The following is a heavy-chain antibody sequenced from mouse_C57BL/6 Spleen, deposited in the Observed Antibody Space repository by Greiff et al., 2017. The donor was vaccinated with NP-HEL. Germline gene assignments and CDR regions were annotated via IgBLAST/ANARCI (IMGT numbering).Heavy chain of an antibody. CDR1: GYAFSSYW. D-gene: IGHD1-1*01. J-gene: IGHJ1*03. CDR3: ARRVTTVAYWYFDV. V-gene: IGHV1-80*01. Sequence: VKLMESGAELVKPGASVKISCKASGYAFSSYWMNWVKQRPGKGLEWIGQIYPGDGDTNYNGKFKGKATLTADKSSSTAYMQLSSLTSEDSAVYFCARRVTTVAYWYFDVWGTGTTVTVSS. CDR2: IYPGDGDT.